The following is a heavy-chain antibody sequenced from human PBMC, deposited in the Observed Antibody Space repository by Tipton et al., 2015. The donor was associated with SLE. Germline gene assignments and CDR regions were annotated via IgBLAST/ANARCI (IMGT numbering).Heavy chain of an antibody. CDR2: IFDNGGT. Sequence: TLSLTCTVSGDSISRHYWSWIRQPPGKGLEWIGYIFDNGGTNYNPSLEGRVTISIDTSKNQFSLKLSSVTAADTAVYYCARRGNWNYGDWGQGTLVTVSS. CDR3: ARRGNWNYGD. CDR1: GDSISRHY. D-gene: IGHD1-7*01. V-gene: IGHV4-59*11. J-gene: IGHJ4*02.